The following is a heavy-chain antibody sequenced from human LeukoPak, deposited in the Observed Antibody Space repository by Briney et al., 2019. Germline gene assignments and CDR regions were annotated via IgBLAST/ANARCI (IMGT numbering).Heavy chain of an antibody. J-gene: IGHJ4*02. CDR1: GFTFSSFG. CDR2: LSYDGSNR. Sequence: GGSLRLSCAASGFTFSSFGMHWVRQAPGKGLEWVAVLSYDGSNRYYADSVKGRFTISRDNSKNTLYLQMNSLRVEDTAVYYCAKDASTVTLHADYWGQGTLVTVSS. V-gene: IGHV3-30*18. D-gene: IGHD4-17*01. CDR3: AKDASTVTLHADY.